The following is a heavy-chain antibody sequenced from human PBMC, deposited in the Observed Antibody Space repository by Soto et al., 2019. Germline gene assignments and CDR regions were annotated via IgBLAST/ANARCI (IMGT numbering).Heavy chain of an antibody. D-gene: IGHD2-15*01. Sequence: QVQLVQSGAAVKKPGSSVKVSCKASGGTFSSYTISWVRQAPGQGLEWMGRIIPILGIANYAQKFQGRVTITADQSTSTAYMELSSLRSEDTSVYYCARGYGSGGSCYSVDYGGQGTLVTVSS. CDR2: IIPILGIA. CDR1: GGTFSSYT. J-gene: IGHJ4*02. V-gene: IGHV1-69*02. CDR3: ARGYGSGGSCYSVDY.